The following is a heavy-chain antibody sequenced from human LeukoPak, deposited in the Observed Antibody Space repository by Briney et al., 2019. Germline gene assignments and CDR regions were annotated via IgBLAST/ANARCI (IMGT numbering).Heavy chain of an antibody. Sequence: GGSLRLSCAASGFTFSSYEMNWVRQAPGKGLEWVSAISGSGGSTYYADSVKGRFTISRDNSKNTLYLQMNSLRAEDTAVYYCAKDHLTIFDAFDIWGQGTMVTVSS. CDR2: ISGSGGST. CDR3: AKDHLTIFDAFDI. D-gene: IGHD3-9*01. J-gene: IGHJ3*02. CDR1: GFTFSSYE. V-gene: IGHV3-23*01.